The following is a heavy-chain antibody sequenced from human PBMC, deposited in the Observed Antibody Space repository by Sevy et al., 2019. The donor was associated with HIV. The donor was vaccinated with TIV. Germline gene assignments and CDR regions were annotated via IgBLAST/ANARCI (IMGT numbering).Heavy chain of an antibody. CDR3: ARPTSGLSEYEPLDNARFYGMDV. CDR2: ITSGSSFI. Sequence: GGSLRLSCAASGFTFSSYSMNWVRQAPGRGLEWVSSITSGSSFIFYAGSVKGRFTISRDNAKNSLYLQRNSQGAEDTAVYYCARPTSGLSEYEPLDNARFYGMDVWGPGTTVTVSS. D-gene: IGHD1-20*01. CDR1: GFTFSSYS. V-gene: IGHV3-21*01. J-gene: IGHJ6*02.